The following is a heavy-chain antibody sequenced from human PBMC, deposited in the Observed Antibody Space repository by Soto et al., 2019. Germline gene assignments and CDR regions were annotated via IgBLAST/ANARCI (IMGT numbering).Heavy chain of an antibody. CDR2: VYYSGST. Sequence: QLQLQASGPGLVKPSETLSLTCTVSGGSISIGTYYWGCIRQPQGKGLEWIATVYYSGSTYYSPSLLSRVTTSVVTSKNRFFLTLNALTAADTAVYHCAGGPQYGSGNLANEYWGQGILVTVSS. D-gene: IGHD3-10*01. V-gene: IGHV4-39*01. J-gene: IGHJ4*02. CDR3: AGGPQYGSGNLANEY. CDR1: GGSISIGTYY.